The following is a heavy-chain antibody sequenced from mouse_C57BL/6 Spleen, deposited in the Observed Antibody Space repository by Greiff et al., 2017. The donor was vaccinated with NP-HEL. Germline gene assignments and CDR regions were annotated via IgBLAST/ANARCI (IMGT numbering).Heavy chain of an antibody. J-gene: IGHJ4*01. CDR3: ERCDGYSYYAMDY. CDR1: GYTFTSYW. Sequence: VQLQQSGAELVMPGASVKLSCKASGYTFTSYWMHWVKQRPGQGLEWIGEIGPSDSYTNYNQKFKGKSTLTVDKSSSPAYLQLSSLTSEDSAVSYCERCDGYSYYAMDYWGQGTSVTVSS. D-gene: IGHD2-3*01. V-gene: IGHV1-69*01. CDR2: IGPSDSYT.